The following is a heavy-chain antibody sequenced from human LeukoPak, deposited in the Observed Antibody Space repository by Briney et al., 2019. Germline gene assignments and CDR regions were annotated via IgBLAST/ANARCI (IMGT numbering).Heavy chain of an antibody. CDR3: AKGLYCSSTSCYFENYYYYYMDV. J-gene: IGHJ6*03. V-gene: IGHV3-53*01. CDR2: IYSGGST. D-gene: IGHD2-2*01. CDR1: GFTVSSNY. Sequence: GGSLRLSCAASGFTVSSNYMSWVRQAPGKGLEWVSVIYSGGSTYYADSVKGRFTISRDNSKNTLYLQMNSLRAEDTALYYCAKGLYCSSTSCYFENYYYYYMDVWGKGTTVTVSS.